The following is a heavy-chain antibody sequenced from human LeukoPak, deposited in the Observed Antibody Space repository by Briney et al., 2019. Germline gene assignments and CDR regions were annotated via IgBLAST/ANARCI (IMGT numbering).Heavy chain of an antibody. J-gene: IGHJ4*02. CDR1: GFTVITND. CDR3: ARGVEPLAANTLAY. D-gene: IGHD1-14*01. V-gene: IGHV3-53*01. CDR2: LFRDGNT. Sequence: GGSLRLSCAASGFTVITNDMTSVRQAPGKGLEWVSVLFRDGNTKYADSVQGRFTISRDNSKNTLYLEMNSLSADDTAVYYCARGVEPLAANTLAYWGQGSLITVSS.